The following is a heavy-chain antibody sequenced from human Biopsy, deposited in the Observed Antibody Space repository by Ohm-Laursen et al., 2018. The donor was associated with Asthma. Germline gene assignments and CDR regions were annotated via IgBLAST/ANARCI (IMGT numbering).Heavy chain of an antibody. V-gene: IGHV1-18*01. J-gene: IGHJ6*02. D-gene: IGHD3-10*01. CDR1: GYTFNSAG. CDR3: ARAVDYSHYYGIDV. Sequence: ESSVKVSCKTSGYTFNSAGITWVRQAPRQGLEWMGWISVYNGNTKVAQKLQDRVTMITDTSTSTAYMELRSLRSDDTAVYFCARAVDYSHYYGIDVWGQGTTVTVS. CDR2: ISVYNGNT.